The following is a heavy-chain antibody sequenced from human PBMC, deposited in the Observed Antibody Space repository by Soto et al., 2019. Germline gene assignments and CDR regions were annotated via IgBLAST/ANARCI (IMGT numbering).Heavy chain of an antibody. CDR1: GYTFTSYY. J-gene: IGHJ6*02. Sequence: ASVKASCKASGYTFTSYYMHWVRQAPGQGLEWMGIINPSGGSTSYAQKFQGRVTMTRDTSTSTVYMELSSLRSEDTAVYYCARFRAYYDSSCTYGMDVWGQGTTVTVSS. V-gene: IGHV1-46*01. CDR3: ARFRAYYDSSCTYGMDV. D-gene: IGHD3-22*01. CDR2: INPSGGST.